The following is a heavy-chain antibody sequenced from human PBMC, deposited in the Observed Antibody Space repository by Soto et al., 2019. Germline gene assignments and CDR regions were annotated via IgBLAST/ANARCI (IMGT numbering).Heavy chain of an antibody. Sequence: EVQLVESGGGLVQPGRSLRLSCAAFGFTFDDYAIHWVRQAPGKGLEWVSGISWNRGSVGYADSVKGRFTIFRDNAKNSLYLQMNSLRAEDTALYYCAKDRHDFWSGADIWGQGKMVTVPS. D-gene: IGHD3-3*01. J-gene: IGHJ3*02. CDR2: ISWNRGSV. V-gene: IGHV3-9*01. CDR1: GFTFDDYA. CDR3: AKDRHDFWSGADI.